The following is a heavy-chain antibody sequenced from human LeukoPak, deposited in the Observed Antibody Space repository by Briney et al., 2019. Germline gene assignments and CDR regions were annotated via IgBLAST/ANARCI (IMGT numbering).Heavy chain of an antibody. V-gene: IGHV3-23*01. J-gene: IGHJ4*02. D-gene: IGHD2-8*02. Sequence: PGGSLRLSCAASGFTFGNFAMSWVRQAPGKGLEWVSSISGGSVNIYYADSVKGRFTISRDNSKSTLDLQMNTPRAEDTAVYYCAKGGRGTGGYYPFDYWGQGALVTVSS. CDR3: AKGGRGTGGYYPFDY. CDR2: ISGGSVNI. CDR1: GFTFGNFA.